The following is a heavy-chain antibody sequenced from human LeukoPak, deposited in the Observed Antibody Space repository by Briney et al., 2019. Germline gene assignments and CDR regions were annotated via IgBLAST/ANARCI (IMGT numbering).Heavy chain of an antibody. J-gene: IGHJ4*02. Sequence: SETLSLTCTVSGGSISSYYWSCIRQPPGKGLEWIGYIYYSGSTNYNPSLKSRVTISVDTSKNQFSLKLSSVTAADTAVYYCARRGGGGSLLFDYWGQGTLVTVSS. D-gene: IGHD2-15*01. CDR1: GGSISSYY. V-gene: IGHV4-59*08. CDR2: IYYSGST. CDR3: ARRGGGGSLLFDY.